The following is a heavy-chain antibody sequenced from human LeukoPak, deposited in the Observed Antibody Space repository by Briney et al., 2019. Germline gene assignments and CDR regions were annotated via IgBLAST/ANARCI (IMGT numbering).Heavy chain of an antibody. CDR1: GFVFSDYS. D-gene: IGHD7-27*01. J-gene: IGHJ4*02. Sequence: GGSLRLSCAAAGFVFSDYSMNWVRQAPGKGLEWVANIRGSGSGMGYGSYYADSVKGRFTISRDNAKTSLYLQMNSLRADGTAVYYCARDDNWGFDYWGQGVLVTVSS. CDR2: IRGSGSGM. CDR3: ARDDNWGFDY. V-gene: IGHV3-48*04.